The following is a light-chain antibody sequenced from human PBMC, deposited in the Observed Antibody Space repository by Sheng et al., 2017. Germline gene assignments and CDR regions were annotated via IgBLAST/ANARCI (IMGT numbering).Light chain of an antibody. CDR3: QAWERSSAYV. CDR1: NIGSAD. Sequence: SYELTQPPSVSVAPGKTATITCGGNNIGSADVHWYQQKPGQAPVLVVHDDSDRPSGIPERFSGSNSGNTATLTISGTQALDEADYYCQAWERSSAYVFGTGTTVTVL. V-gene: IGLV3-21*03. J-gene: IGLJ1*01. CDR2: DDS.